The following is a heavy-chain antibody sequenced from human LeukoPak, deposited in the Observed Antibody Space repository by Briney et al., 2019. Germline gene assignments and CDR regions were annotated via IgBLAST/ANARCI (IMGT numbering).Heavy chain of an antibody. V-gene: IGHV3-7*02. Sequence: GGSLRLSCAASGFTFSSYWMPCVRQAPGKGLEWVATIKRDGSEKFYLDSVKGRFTISRDNVKNSLYLQMNSLRADDTAVYYCASIYGDYWAQGTLVTVSS. CDR1: GFTFSSYW. D-gene: IGHD4-17*01. J-gene: IGHJ4*02. CDR3: ASIYGDY. CDR2: IKRDGSEK.